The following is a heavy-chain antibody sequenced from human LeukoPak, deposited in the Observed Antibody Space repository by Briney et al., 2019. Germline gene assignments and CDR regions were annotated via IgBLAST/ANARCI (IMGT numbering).Heavy chain of an antibody. D-gene: IGHD5-12*01. Sequence: GGSLRLSCAITEFTFTNYWKNWVRQASGKGLEWVADMSPDENEKKYVDSVKGRFTISTDNAKKTLYLQMNSLRVEDTAIYYCLGYGNDNPWGQGALVTVSS. J-gene: IGHJ4*02. V-gene: IGHV3-7*03. CDR1: EFTFTNYW. CDR3: LGYGNDNP. CDR2: MSPDENEK.